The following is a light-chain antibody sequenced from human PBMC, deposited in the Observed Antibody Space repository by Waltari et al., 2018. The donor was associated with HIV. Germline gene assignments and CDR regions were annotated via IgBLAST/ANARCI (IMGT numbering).Light chain of an antibody. CDR2: YDN. Sequence: SYVLTQPPSVSVAPGQTAGITCGGANIGSKSEHWYQKTQGEAQVFVIYYDNDRPSGIPERISGSSSGNTATLTINRVEAGDEADYFCQVWDIGSDHIMFGGGTKLTVL. V-gene: IGLV3-21*04. CDR3: QVWDIGSDHIM. J-gene: IGLJ3*02. CDR1: NIGSKS.